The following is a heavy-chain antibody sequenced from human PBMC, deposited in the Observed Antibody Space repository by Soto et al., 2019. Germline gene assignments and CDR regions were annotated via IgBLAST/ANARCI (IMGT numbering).Heavy chain of an antibody. CDR1: GGTFTDYA. Sequence: SVKVSCKASGGTFTDYAFSWVRQAPGQGLEWMGGIIPIFRSSNFAQKFQGRLTIFADASAGRAYMELSSLRSDDTAIYYCAKDVGFQQHLFVFDLWGQGTLVTVSS. D-gene: IGHD3-10*02. V-gene: IGHV1-69*13. CDR2: IIPIFRSS. CDR3: AKDVGFQQHLFVFDL. J-gene: IGHJ4*02.